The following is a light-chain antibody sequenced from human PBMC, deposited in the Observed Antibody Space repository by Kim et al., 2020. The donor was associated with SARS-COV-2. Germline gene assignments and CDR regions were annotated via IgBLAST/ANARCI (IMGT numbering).Light chain of an antibody. CDR1: QSSSSY. CDR2: AAS. V-gene: IGKV1-39*01. CDR3: QQSYSTPFT. J-gene: IGKJ5*01. Sequence: ASVGDRVTITCRASQSSSSYLNWYQQKPGKAPKLLIYAASSLQSGVPSRFSGSGSGTDFTLTISSLQPEDFATYYCQQSYSTPFTFGQGTRLEIK.